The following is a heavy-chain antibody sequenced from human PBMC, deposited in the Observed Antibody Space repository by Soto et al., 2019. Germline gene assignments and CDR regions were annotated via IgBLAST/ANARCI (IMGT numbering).Heavy chain of an antibody. CDR1: GFTFSNYE. Sequence: GGSLRLSCAASGFTFSNYEMNWVRQAPGKGLEWVSYISSSGTTIYCADSVKGRFTISRDNAKNSLYLQMNSLRAEDTAVYYCARVLRYGFDYWGQGTLVTVSS. CDR2: ISSSGTTI. CDR3: ARVLRYGFDY. J-gene: IGHJ4*02. D-gene: IGHD3-16*01. V-gene: IGHV3-48*03.